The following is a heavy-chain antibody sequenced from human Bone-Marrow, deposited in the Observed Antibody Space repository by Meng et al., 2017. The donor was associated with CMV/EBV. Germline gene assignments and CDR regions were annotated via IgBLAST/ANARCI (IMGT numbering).Heavy chain of an antibody. D-gene: IGHD2-2*01. CDR1: GFTFSSYW. J-gene: IGHJ5*02. CDR2: IKQDGSEK. CDR3: ARTGYCSSTSCRRRWFDP. Sequence: GESLKISCAASGFTFSSYWMSWVRQAPGKGLEWVANIKQDGSEKYYVDSVKGRFTISRDNAKNSLYLQMNSLRAEDTAVYYSARTGYCSSTSCRRRWFDPWGQGTLVTVSS. V-gene: IGHV3-7*01.